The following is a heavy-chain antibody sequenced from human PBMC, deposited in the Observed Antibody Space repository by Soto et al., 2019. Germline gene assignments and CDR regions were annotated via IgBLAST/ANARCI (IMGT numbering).Heavy chain of an antibody. J-gene: IGHJ5*02. CDR2: IYYSGST. CDR1: VGSSSSYY. Sequence: SETLSLTCTVSVGSSSSYYWSWIRQPPGKGLEWIGYIYYSGSTNYNPSLKSRVTISVDTSKNQFSLKLSSVTAADTAVYYCARKFGYSYGYAFDPWGQGTLVTVSS. CDR3: ARKFGYSYGYAFDP. V-gene: IGHV4-59*01. D-gene: IGHD5-18*01.